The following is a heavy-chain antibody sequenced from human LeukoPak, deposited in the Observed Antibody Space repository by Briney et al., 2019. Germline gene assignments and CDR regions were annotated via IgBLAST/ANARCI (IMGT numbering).Heavy chain of an antibody. D-gene: IGHD1-14*01. CDR3: ARVITYFDL. CDR2: IKRYGSST. Sequence: PGGCLRLSFAASGFTFSNYWMHLVRQPPWKGLVWVSRIKRYGSSTSYADSVKGRFTISRTTAKHTLYLQMDSLRAEDRAVYYGARVITYFDLCGRGTLVSVSS. J-gene: IGHJ2*01. CDR1: GFTFSNYW. V-gene: IGHV3-74*01.